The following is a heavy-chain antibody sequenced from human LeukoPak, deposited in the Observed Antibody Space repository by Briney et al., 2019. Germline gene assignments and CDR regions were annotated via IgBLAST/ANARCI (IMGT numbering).Heavy chain of an antibody. Sequence: GGSLRLSCAASGFTFSSYSMNWVRQAPGKGLEWVSYISSSSSTIYYADSVKGRFTISRDNAKNSLYLQMNSLRAEDTAVYYCARPHRSMIVVVSWFDYWGQGTLVTVSS. V-gene: IGHV3-48*04. D-gene: IGHD3-22*01. CDR3: ARPHRSMIVVVSWFDY. CDR2: ISSSSSTI. J-gene: IGHJ4*02. CDR1: GFTFSSYS.